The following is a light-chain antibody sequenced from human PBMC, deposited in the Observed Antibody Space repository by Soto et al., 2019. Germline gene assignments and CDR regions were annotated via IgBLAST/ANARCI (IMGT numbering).Light chain of an antibody. CDR1: KSVLYSSNNKNY. J-gene: IGKJ1*01. CDR3: QQYYSTPPS. V-gene: IGKV4-1*01. Sequence: DIVMTQSQDSLAVFLGERATINCKSGKSVLYSSNNKNYLAWYQQKPGQPPKLLIYWASTRESGVPDRFSGSGSGTDFTLTISSLQAEDVAVYYCQQYYSTPPSFGQGTKVEIK. CDR2: WAS.